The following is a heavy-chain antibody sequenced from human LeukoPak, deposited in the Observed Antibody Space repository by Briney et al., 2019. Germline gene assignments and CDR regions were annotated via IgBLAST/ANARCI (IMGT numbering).Heavy chain of an antibody. Sequence: GGSLRLSCAASGFTFSSYAMHWVRQAPGKGLEWVAVISYDGSNKYYADSVKGRFTISRDNAKNSLYLQMNSLRAEDTAVYYCARESRDYGDLYGMDVWGQGTTVTVSS. CDR1: GFTFSSYA. J-gene: IGHJ6*02. D-gene: IGHD4-17*01. V-gene: IGHV3-30-3*01. CDR2: ISYDGSNK. CDR3: ARESRDYGDLYGMDV.